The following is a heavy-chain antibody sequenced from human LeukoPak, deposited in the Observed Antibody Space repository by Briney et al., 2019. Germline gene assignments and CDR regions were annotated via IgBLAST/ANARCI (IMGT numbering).Heavy chain of an antibody. CDR1: GFTFTTYG. Sequence: GGSLRLSCATSGFTFTTYGMHWVRQAPGKGLEWVAFIRYDGNNKYYADSVKGRFTISRDNSKNTLYLQMNSLRAEDTAVYYCAKDLYYYDSSGYYYFDYWGQGALVTASS. CDR2: IRYDGNNK. D-gene: IGHD3-22*01. V-gene: IGHV3-30*02. J-gene: IGHJ4*02. CDR3: AKDLYYYDSSGYYYFDY.